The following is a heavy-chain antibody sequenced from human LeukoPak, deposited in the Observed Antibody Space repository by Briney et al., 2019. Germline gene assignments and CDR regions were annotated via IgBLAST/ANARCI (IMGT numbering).Heavy chain of an antibody. CDR2: IYYSGST. Sequence: PSETLSLTCIVSGGSIDNSNYYWGWIRQPPGKGLEWIGSIYYSGSTYHNPSLMRRVIISVDTSKNQFSLKLSFVTAADTAVYYCASSPDMDIVSTIEGFDVWGQGTMVTASS. D-gene: IGHD5/OR15-5a*01. V-gene: IGHV4-39*07. CDR3: ASSPDMDIVSTIEGFDV. CDR1: GGSIDNSNYY. J-gene: IGHJ3*01.